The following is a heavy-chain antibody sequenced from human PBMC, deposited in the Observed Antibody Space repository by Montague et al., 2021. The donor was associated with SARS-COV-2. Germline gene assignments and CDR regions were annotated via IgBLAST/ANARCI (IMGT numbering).Heavy chain of an antibody. J-gene: IGHJ4*02. V-gene: IGHV4-39*01. CDR1: GGSISSTTYR. D-gene: IGHD4-17*01. CDR2: ISYSGTT. Sequence: SETLSLTCTVSGGSISSTTYRWGWLRQPPGKGLEWIGSISYSGTTFYNPSLKSRISMSVDTPKSQFSLNLTSVTAADTAVYYCARRYGSSLDSWGQGILVAVSS. CDR3: ARRYGSSLDS.